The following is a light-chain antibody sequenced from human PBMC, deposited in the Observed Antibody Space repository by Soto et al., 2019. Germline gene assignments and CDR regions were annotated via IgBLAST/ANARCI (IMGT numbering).Light chain of an antibody. V-gene: IGKV1-5*03. CDR2: KAS. CDR3: QQYNSYRWT. CDR1: QSISNW. Sequence: DIQMTQSPSTLSASVGDIVTITCRASQSISNWLAWYQQKVGKAPKLLICKASSLESGVPSRFSGSGSGTEFTLAISSLQPDEFATYYCQQYNSYRWTVGQGTKVDIK. J-gene: IGKJ1*01.